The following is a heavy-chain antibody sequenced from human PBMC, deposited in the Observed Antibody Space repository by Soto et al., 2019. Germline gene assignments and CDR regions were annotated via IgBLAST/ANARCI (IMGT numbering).Heavy chain of an antibody. CDR3: ARDYANRRHYYAVKNWFDP. Sequence: AVQVSCKASGGTFRSYAISWVGQPPGQGLEWMGGIIPIFGTANYAQTFQGRVTITADESTSTAYMELSSLRSEDTAVYYCARDYANRRHYYAVKNWFDPWGQGTLVTVSS. CDR1: GGTFRSYA. CDR2: IIPIFGTA. V-gene: IGHV1-69*13. D-gene: IGHD3-10*01. J-gene: IGHJ5*02.